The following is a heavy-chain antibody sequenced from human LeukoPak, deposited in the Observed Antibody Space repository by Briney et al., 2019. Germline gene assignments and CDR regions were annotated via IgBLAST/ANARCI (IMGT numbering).Heavy chain of an antibody. J-gene: IGHJ4*02. CDR1: GFSFSNTW. CDR2: IKSKVDGETT. D-gene: IGHD5-12*01. CDR3: TTRVATTNDN. Sequence: PGGSLRLACVASGFSFSNTWMNWVRQAPGKGLEWVGRIKSKVDGETTDCAAPMRGRFTISRDDSKNTLYMQMDRLQLEDTALYYCTTRVATTNDNGGQGTLVTVSS. V-gene: IGHV3-15*01.